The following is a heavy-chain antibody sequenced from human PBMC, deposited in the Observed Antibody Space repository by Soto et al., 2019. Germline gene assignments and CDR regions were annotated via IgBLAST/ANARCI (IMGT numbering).Heavy chain of an antibody. V-gene: IGHV1-69*13. CDR3: AIGSPAYYYDSSGYYHAYYYYGMDV. Sequence: SVKVSCKASGGTFSSYAISWVRQAPGQGLEWMGGIIPIFGTANYAQKFQGRVTITADESTSTAYMELSSLRSEDTAVYYCAIGSPAYYYDSSGYYHAYYYYGMDVWGQGTTVTVSS. CDR1: GGTFSSYA. CDR2: IIPIFGTA. D-gene: IGHD3-22*01. J-gene: IGHJ6*02.